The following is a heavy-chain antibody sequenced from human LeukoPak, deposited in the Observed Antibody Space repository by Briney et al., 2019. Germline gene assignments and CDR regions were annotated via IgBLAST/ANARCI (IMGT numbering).Heavy chain of an antibody. CDR2: INHDGSTT. J-gene: IGHJ6*02. V-gene: IGHV3-74*01. CDR1: GFTFSSSW. CDR3: VRDRFYAMDV. Sequence: GGSLRLSCAASGFTFSSSWMHWVRQAPGKGLVWVSRINHDGSTTNYVDSAKGRFTISRDNAKNTLYLQMNSLRAEDTAVFYCVRDRFYAMDVWGQGTTVTVSS.